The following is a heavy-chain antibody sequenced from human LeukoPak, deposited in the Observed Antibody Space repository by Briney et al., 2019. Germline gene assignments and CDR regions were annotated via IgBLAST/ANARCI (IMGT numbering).Heavy chain of an antibody. CDR2: ISSSSGTI. Sequence: GGSLRLSCAASGFTFSSYSMNWVRQAPGKGLEWVSYISSSSGTIYYADSVKGRFTLSRDNAKNLVYLQMNSLRVEDTAVYYCVNLGYSDGGQGTLVTVSS. V-gene: IGHV3-48*04. CDR3: VNLGYSD. D-gene: IGHD5-12*01. CDR1: GFTFSSYS. J-gene: IGHJ4*02.